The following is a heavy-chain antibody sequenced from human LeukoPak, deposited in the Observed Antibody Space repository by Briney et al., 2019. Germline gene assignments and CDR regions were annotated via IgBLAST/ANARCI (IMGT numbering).Heavy chain of an antibody. Sequence: PGGSLRLSCAASGFTFSSYAMSWIRQAPGKGLEWVSYISSSGSTIYYADSVKGRFTISRDNAKNSLYLQMNSLRAEDTAVYYCARVRYSYGYADYWGQGTLVTVSS. CDR2: ISSSGSTI. J-gene: IGHJ4*02. D-gene: IGHD5-18*01. CDR3: ARVRYSYGYADY. V-gene: IGHV3-11*01. CDR1: GFTFSSYA.